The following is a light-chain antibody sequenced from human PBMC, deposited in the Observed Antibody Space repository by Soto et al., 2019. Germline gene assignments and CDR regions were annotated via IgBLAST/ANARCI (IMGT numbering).Light chain of an antibody. CDR1: QIINKW. CDR3: QPANSFPFT. J-gene: IGKJ3*01. CDR2: AAS. V-gene: IGKV1-12*02. Sequence: DIQMTQSPSSVSASVGDRVTITCRASQIINKWLAWYQQKPGKAPTLLIYAASTLQSGVPSRFSGSGAGSDFTLTIRSLQPEDFATFYCQPANSFPFTFGPGTKVDI.